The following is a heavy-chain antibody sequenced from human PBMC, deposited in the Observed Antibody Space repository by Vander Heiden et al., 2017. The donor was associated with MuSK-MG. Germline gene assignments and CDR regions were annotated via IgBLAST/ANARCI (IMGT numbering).Heavy chain of an antibody. CDR2: IIPIFGTA. Sequence: QVQLVQSGAEVKKPGSSVKVSCKASGGTFSSYAISWVRPAPGQGLEWMGGIIPIFGTANYAQKFQGRVTITADESTSTAYMELSSLRSEDTAVYYCARQSDYYDSSGYYRYDAFDIWGQGTMVTVSS. CDR1: GGTFSSYA. CDR3: ARQSDYYDSSGYYRYDAFDI. J-gene: IGHJ3*02. V-gene: IGHV1-69*01. D-gene: IGHD3-22*01.